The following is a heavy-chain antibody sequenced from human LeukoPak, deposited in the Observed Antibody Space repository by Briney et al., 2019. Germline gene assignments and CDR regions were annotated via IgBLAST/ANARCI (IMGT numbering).Heavy chain of an antibody. CDR2: IYYSGST. Sequence: QASETLSLTCTVSGGSISSYYWSWIRQPPGKGLEWIGYIYYSGSTNYNPSLKSRVTISVDTSKNQFSLKLSSVTAADTAVYYCARRFRLTMILDYFDYWGQGTLVTVSS. V-gene: IGHV4-59*01. CDR3: ARRFRLTMILDYFDY. J-gene: IGHJ4*02. CDR1: GGSISSYY. D-gene: IGHD3-22*01.